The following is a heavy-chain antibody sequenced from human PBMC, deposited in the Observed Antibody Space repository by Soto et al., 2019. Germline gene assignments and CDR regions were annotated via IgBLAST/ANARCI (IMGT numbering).Heavy chain of an antibody. CDR3: ARKNERRRRENTCFDY. J-gene: IGHJ4*02. CDR1: GGSFSGYY. Sequence: SETLSLTCAVYGGSFSGYYWSWIRQPPGKGLEWIGEINHSGSTNYNPSLKSRVTISVDTSKNQFSLKLSSVTAADTAVYYCARKNERRRRENTCFDYWGQGTLVTVSS. D-gene: IGHD1-1*01. V-gene: IGHV4-34*01. CDR2: INHSGST.